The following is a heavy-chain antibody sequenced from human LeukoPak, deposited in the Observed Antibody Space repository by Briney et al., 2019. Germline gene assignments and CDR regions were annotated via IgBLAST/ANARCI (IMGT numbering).Heavy chain of an antibody. CDR1: GFTFSSYE. J-gene: IGHJ4*02. D-gene: IGHD6-13*01. CDR3: ARGSGSWWDYFDL. V-gene: IGHV3-21*01. CDR2: ISGSTSY. Sequence: GGSLRLSCAASGFTFSSYEMNWVRQAPGKGLEWVSSISGSTSYYADSVKGRFTISRDNAKNSLHLQMNSLRAEDTAVYYCARGSGSWWDYFDLWGQGTLVTVSS.